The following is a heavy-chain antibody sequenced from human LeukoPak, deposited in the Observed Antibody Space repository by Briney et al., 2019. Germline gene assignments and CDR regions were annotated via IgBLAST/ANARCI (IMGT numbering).Heavy chain of an antibody. J-gene: IGHJ4*02. CDR2: IKSKADGGTT. CDR3: TSENSYCAGDFFDY. CDR1: GFTFSKTW. Sequence: PGGSLRLPCCASGFTFSKTWMSWVRQAPGKGLEWVGRIKSKADGGTTDYAAPVKGRFTISRDDSKNTLYLQMNSLKTEDTAVYYCTSENSYCAGDFFDYWGQGTLVTVSS. D-gene: IGHD2-21*02. V-gene: IGHV3-15*01.